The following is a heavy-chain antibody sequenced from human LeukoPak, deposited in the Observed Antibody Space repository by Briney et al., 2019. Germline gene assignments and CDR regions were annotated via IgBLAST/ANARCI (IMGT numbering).Heavy chain of an antibody. CDR1: GVSISSGGYS. Sequence: PSETLSLTCAVSGVSISSGGYSWSWIRQPPGKGLEWIVYIYHSGSTYYNPSLKSRVTISVDRSKNQFSLKLSSVTAADTAVYYCARDYHPHMSANNWSDPWGQGTLVTVSS. CDR2: IYHSGST. V-gene: IGHV4-30-2*01. D-gene: IGHD6-25*01. J-gene: IGHJ5*02. CDR3: ARDYHPHMSANNWSDP.